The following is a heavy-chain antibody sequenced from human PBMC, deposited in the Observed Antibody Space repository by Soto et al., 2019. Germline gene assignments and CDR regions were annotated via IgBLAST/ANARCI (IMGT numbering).Heavy chain of an antibody. J-gene: IGHJ4*02. V-gene: IGHV1-69*12. CDR1: GGTFSSYA. Sequence: QVQLVQSGAEVKKPGSSVKVSCKASGGTFSSYAISWVRQAPGQGLEWMGGIIPIFGTANYAQKFQGRVTITADESTSTAYRELSSLRSEDTAVYYCARDHCSGGSCSPAWIDYWGQGTLVTVSS. CDR3: ARDHCSGGSCSPAWIDY. CDR2: IIPIFGTA. D-gene: IGHD2-15*01.